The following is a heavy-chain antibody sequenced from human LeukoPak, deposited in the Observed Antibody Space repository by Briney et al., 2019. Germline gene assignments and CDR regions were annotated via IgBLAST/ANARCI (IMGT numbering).Heavy chain of an antibody. Sequence: PGGSLRLSCAASGFTFSSYAMSWVRQAPGKGLEWVSAISGSGGSTYYADSVKGRFTISRDNSKNTLYLQMNSLRAEDTVVYYCAKDVDYYDSSGPFDYWGQGTLVTVSS. J-gene: IGHJ4*02. CDR3: AKDVDYYDSSGPFDY. D-gene: IGHD3-22*01. CDR1: GFTFSSYA. CDR2: ISGSGGST. V-gene: IGHV3-23*01.